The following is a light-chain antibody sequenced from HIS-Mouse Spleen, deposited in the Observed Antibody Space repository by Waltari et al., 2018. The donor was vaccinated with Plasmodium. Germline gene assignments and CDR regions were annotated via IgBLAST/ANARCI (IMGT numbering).Light chain of an antibody. Sequence: QSVLTQPPSVSAAPGQKVTISCSGSSSNIGNNYVSWYQQLPGTAPNLLINDNNKRPSGIPDRFSGAKSGMPATLGITGLQTGDEADYYCCSYAGSYTLVFGGGTKLTVL. CDR1: SSNIGNNY. CDR3: CSYAGSYTLV. CDR2: DNN. J-gene: IGLJ2*01. V-gene: IGLV1-51*01.